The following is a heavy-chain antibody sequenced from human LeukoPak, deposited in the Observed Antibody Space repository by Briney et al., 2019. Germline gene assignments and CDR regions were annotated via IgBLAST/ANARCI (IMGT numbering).Heavy chain of an antibody. D-gene: IGHD1-26*01. CDR3: SRDPTYYLRYGYFDY. CDR1: GFTFSSYA. J-gene: IGHJ4*02. V-gene: IGHV3-23*01. Sequence: PGGCLRLSCAASGFTFSSYAMSWVRQAPGKWLEWVSAISGSGGSTYYADSVKGRFTISRDNTKNSLYLQMNSLRAEDTAVYYCSRDPTYYLRYGYFDYWGQGALVTVSS. CDR2: ISGSGGST.